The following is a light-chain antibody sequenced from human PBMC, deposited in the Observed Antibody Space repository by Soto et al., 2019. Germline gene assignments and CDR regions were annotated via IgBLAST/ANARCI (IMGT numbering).Light chain of an antibody. CDR3: TSYTSPSSVV. CDR2: EVS. J-gene: IGLJ2*01. CDR1: SSDVGGYNY. V-gene: IGLV2-14*01. Sequence: QSALTQPASVSGSPGQSITISCSGTSSDVGGYNYVSWYQQHPGKAPKLMIYEVSNRPSGVSYRFSGSKSGNTASLTISGLQAEDEADYYCTSYTSPSSVVFGGGTKLTVL.